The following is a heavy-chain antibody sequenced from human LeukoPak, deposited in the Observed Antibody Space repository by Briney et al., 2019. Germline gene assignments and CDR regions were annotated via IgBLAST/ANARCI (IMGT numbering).Heavy chain of an antibody. V-gene: IGHV1-69*04. CDR3: ARDRYSSSSRYYYGMDV. J-gene: IGHJ6*02. Sequence: ASVKVSCKASGGTFSSYAISWVRQAPGQGLEWMGRIIPIFGIANYAQNFQGRVTITADKSTGTAFMELSSLRSEDTAVYFCARDRYSSSSRYYYGMDVWGQGTTVTVSS. CDR1: GGTFSSYA. D-gene: IGHD6-6*01. CDR2: IIPIFGIA.